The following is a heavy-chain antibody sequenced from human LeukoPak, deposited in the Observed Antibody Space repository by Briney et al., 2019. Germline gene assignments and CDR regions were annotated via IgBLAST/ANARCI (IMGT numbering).Heavy chain of an antibody. CDR1: GFTFSSYS. CDR3: AREGIYYYDSSGYRFDY. Sequence: PGGSLRLSCAASGFTFSSYSMNWVRQAPGKGLEWVSSISSSSSYIYYADSVKGRFTISRDNTKNSLYLQMTSLRAEDTAVYYCAREGIYYYDSSGYRFDYWGQGTLVTVSS. V-gene: IGHV3-21*01. CDR2: ISSSSSYI. D-gene: IGHD3-22*01. J-gene: IGHJ4*02.